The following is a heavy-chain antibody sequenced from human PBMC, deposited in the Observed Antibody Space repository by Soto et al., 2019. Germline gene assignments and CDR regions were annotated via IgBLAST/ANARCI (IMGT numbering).Heavy chain of an antibody. CDR1: GGSISSGGYY. CDR3: ARDLRDCSSTSCSHFNMDV. V-gene: IGHV4-31*03. Sequence: PSETLSLTCTVSGGSISSGGYYWSWIRQHPGKGLEWIGYIYYSGSTYYNPSLKSRVTISVDTSKNQFSLKLSSVTAADTAVHYCARDLRDCSSTSCSHFNMDVWGQGTTVTVSS. D-gene: IGHD2-2*01. J-gene: IGHJ6*02. CDR2: IYYSGST.